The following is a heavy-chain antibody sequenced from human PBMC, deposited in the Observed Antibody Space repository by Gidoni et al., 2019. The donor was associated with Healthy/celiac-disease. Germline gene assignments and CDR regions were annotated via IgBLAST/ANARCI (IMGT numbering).Heavy chain of an antibody. CDR3: ARVRYYYDSSGYYPYDDAFDI. D-gene: IGHD3-22*01. J-gene: IGHJ3*02. Sequence: QVQLVESGGGVVQPVRSLRLSCAASGFPFSSYGMHWVRQAPGKGLEWVEGRWYDGSNKYYADSVKGRFTISRDNSKNTLYLQMNSLRAEDTAVYYCARVRYYYDSSGYYPYDDAFDIWGQGTMVTVSS. CDR2: RWYDGSNK. V-gene: IGHV3-33*01. CDR1: GFPFSSYG.